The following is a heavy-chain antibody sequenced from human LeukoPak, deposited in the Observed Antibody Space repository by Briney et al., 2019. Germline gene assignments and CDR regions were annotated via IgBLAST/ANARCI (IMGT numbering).Heavy chain of an antibody. V-gene: IGHV3-23*01. CDR1: GVTLSNYA. Sequence: GGSLRLSCVASGVTLSNYAMSWVRQAPGKGLEWVSAISGSGGSTYYADSVEGRFTISRDNSKNTLYLQMNSLRAEDTAVYYCAKVLSVLGAADYWGQGTLVTVSS. CDR3: AKVLSVLGAADY. D-gene: IGHD3-3*01. CDR2: ISGSGGST. J-gene: IGHJ4*02.